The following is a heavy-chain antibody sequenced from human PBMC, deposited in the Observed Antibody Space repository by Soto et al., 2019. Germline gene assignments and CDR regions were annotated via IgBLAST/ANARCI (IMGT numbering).Heavy chain of an antibody. CDR3: ARSGYYDSSGRFDY. Sequence: SETLSLTCTVSGGSISSYYWSWIRQPPGKGLEWIGYIYYSGSTNYNPSLKSRVTISVDTSKNQFSLKLSSVTAADTAVYYCARSGYYDSSGRFDYWGQGTLVTVSS. CDR1: GGSISSYY. CDR2: IYYSGST. V-gene: IGHV4-59*01. J-gene: IGHJ4*02. D-gene: IGHD3-22*01.